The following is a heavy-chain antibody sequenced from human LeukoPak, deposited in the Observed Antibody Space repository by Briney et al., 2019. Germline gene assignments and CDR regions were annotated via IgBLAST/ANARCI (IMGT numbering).Heavy chain of an antibody. V-gene: IGHV4-34*01. D-gene: IGHD2-2*02. CDR1: GVSFSGYY. Sequence: KTSETLSLTCAVYGVSFSGYYWSWIRQPPGKGLEWIGEINHSGSTNYNPSLKSRVTISVDTSKNQFSLKLSSVTAADTAVYYCARGLYCSSTSCYTFDLWGRGTLVTVSS. J-gene: IGHJ2*01. CDR2: INHSGST. CDR3: ARGLYCSSTSCYTFDL.